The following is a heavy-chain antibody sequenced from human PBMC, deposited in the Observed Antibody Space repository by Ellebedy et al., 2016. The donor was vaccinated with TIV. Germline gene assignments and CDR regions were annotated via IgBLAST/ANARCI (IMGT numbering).Heavy chain of an antibody. Sequence: SETLSLTCTVYGGSFSGYYWNWIRQPPGKGLEWIGEINHSGSTNYDPSLKSRVTISVDTSEKQFSLKLHSVTAADTAVYYCAREAVAGTGEEGDYFDYWGQGTLVTVSS. D-gene: IGHD6-19*01. CDR2: INHSGST. V-gene: IGHV4-34*01. J-gene: IGHJ4*02. CDR3: AREAVAGTGEEGDYFDY. CDR1: GGSFSGYY.